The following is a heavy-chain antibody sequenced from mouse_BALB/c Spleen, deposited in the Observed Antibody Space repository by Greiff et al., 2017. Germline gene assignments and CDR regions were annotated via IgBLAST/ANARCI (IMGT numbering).Heavy chain of an antibody. J-gene: IGHJ2*01. D-gene: IGHD2-1*01. V-gene: IGHV5-9-4*01. CDR2: ISSGGSYT. CDR1: GFTFSSYA. Sequence: DVKLVESGGGLVKPGGSLKLSCAASGFTFSSYAMSWVRQSPEKRLEWVAEISSGGSYTYYPDTVTGRFTISRDNAKNTLYLEMSSLRSEDTAMYYCARSDYGSFDYWGQGTTLTVSS. CDR3: ARSDYGSFDY.